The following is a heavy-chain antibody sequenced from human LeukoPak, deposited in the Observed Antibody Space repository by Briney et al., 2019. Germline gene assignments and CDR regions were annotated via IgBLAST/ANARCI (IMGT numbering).Heavy chain of an antibody. CDR3: ARRGYCSSASCYSIYYDYYMDV. D-gene: IGHD2-2*03. CDR2: INHNGWST. V-gene: IGHV1-46*01. CDR1: GYTFTSYY. J-gene: IGHJ6*03. Sequence: ASVKVSCKASGYTFTSYYMHWVRQAPGQGLECMGIINHNGWSTSYAQKFQGRVTMTRDMSTSTVYMELSSLRSEDTAVYYCARRGYCSSASCYSIYYDYYMDVWGKGTTVTVSS.